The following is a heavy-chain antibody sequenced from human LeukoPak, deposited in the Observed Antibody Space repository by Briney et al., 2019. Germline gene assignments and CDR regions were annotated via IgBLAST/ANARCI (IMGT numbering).Heavy chain of an antibody. Sequence: PSETLSLTCTVSGGSISSYYWSWIRQPPAKGLEGVGDIYYIGSTNYKPSLKSRVTISVDTSKNQFSLKLSSVTAADTAVYYCARGPRDTATTDYFDYWGQGTLVTVSS. D-gene: IGHD5-18*01. V-gene: IGHV4-59*01. CDR1: GGSISSYY. CDR2: IYYIGST. J-gene: IGHJ4*02. CDR3: ARGPRDTATTDYFDY.